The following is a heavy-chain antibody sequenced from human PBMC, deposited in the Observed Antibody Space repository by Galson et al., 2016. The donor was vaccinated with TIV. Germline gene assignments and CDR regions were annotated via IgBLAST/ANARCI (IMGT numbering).Heavy chain of an antibody. CDR3: ARGTGFSYGFWY. CDR1: GYSTSRGFY. J-gene: IGHJ4*02. Sequence: LSLTCAVSGYSTSRGFYWAWIRQPPGKGLEWMGTTYHGGSTYFNPSLKSRVAISVDTSKNQFSLKLTSVTASDTAVYYCARGTGFSYGFWYWGQGALVTVSS. V-gene: IGHV4-38-2*01. D-gene: IGHD5-18*01. CDR2: TYHGGST.